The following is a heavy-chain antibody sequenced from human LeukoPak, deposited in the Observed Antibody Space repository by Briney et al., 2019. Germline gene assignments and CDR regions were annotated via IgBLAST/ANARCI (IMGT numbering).Heavy chain of an antibody. CDR2: ISAYNGNT. CDR3: ASAVADGYYYYYGMDV. Sequence: GASVKVSCTASGYTFTSYGISWVRQAPGQGLEWMGWISAYNGNTNYAQKLQGRVTMTTDTSTSTAYMELRSLRSDDTAVYYCASAVADGYYYYYGMDVWGQGTTVTVSS. D-gene: IGHD6-19*01. V-gene: IGHV1-18*01. CDR1: GYTFTSYG. J-gene: IGHJ6*02.